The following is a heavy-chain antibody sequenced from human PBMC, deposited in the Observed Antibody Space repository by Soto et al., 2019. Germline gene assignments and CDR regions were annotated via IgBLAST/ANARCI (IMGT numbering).Heavy chain of an antibody. J-gene: IGHJ4*02. D-gene: IGHD6-13*01. V-gene: IGHV3-11*06. CDR1: GFTFSDYY. CDR2: ISGGSSYP. CDR3: ARVHSDSSSPAFLGWDN. Sequence: QVQLVESGGGLVKPGGSLRLSCAASGFTFSDYYMSWVRQAPGRGLEWISYISGGSSYPNYADSVKGRFTISRDNAKNSLYLQMNSLRAEDKAVYYCARVHSDSSSPAFLGWDNWGPGTLVTVSS.